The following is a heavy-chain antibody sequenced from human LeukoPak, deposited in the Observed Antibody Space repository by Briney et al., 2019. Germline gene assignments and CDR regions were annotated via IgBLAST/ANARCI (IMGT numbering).Heavy chain of an antibody. D-gene: IGHD3-16*01. V-gene: IGHV5-51*01. CDR1: GYSFSTYW. CDR3: ARRLPGGECFDS. J-gene: IGHJ4*02. Sequence: GESLQISCQGSGYSFSTYWIGWVRQMPGKGLEWMGIIYPGDSDTRYSLSFQGQVTISADKSIGTAYLQWSSLKASDTAMYYCARRLPGGECFDSWGQGTLVTVSS. CDR2: IYPGDSDT.